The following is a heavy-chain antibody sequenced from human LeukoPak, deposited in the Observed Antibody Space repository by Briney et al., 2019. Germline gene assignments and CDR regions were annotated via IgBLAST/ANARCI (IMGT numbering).Heavy chain of an antibody. CDR2: ITPYNGSP. D-gene: IGHD4-17*01. Sequence: ASVKVSCKASGYTFTTAGITWVRQAPGQGLEWLGWITPYNGSPTYAQRLQGRVTLTTDTSTTTAYMELRSLTSDDTAIYYCVRGGDGDYDYWGQGTLVTVSS. J-gene: IGHJ4*02. V-gene: IGHV1-18*01. CDR1: GYTFTTAG. CDR3: VRGGDGDYDY.